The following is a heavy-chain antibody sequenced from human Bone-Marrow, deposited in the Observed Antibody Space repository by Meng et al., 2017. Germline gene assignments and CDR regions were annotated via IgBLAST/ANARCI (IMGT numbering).Heavy chain of an antibody. J-gene: IGHJ4*02. Sequence: VKPTETLTLTCTVSGFSLSNARMGVSWIRQPPGKGLEWVSYISSSGSTIYYADSVKGRFTISRDNAKNSLYLQMNSLRAEDTAVYYCARDRFRTTVVTLAPDYWGQGTLVTVSS. CDR3: ARDRFRTTVVTLAPDY. CDR2: ISSSGSTI. V-gene: IGHV3-11*04. D-gene: IGHD4-23*01. CDR1: GFSLSNA.